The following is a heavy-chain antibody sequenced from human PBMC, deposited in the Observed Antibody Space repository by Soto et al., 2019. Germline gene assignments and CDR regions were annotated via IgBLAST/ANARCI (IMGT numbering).Heavy chain of an antibody. Sequence: GGSLRLSCAASGFTFSSYAMSWVRQAPRKVLEWVSAISGSGGSTYYAASVKGRFTISRDNSKNTLYLQMNSLRAEDTAVYYCAKDRSSSGWTLPGFWGQGTLVIVSS. D-gene: IGHD6-19*01. CDR2: ISGSGGST. CDR1: GFTFSSYA. V-gene: IGHV3-23*01. CDR3: AKDRSSSGWTLPGF. J-gene: IGHJ4*02.